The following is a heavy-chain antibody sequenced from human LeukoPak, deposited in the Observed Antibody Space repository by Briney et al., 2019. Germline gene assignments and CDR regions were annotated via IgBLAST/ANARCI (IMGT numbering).Heavy chain of an antibody. D-gene: IGHD7-27*01. Sequence: SETLSLTCTVSGGSISSYYWSWIRQPPGKGLEWIGYIYYSGSTNYNPSLKSRVTISVDTSKNQFSLKLSSVTAADTAVYYCARGPTNGATYFDSWGQGTLVTVSS. CDR2: IYYSGST. J-gene: IGHJ4*02. CDR1: GGSISSYY. CDR3: ARGPTNGATYFDS. V-gene: IGHV4-59*12.